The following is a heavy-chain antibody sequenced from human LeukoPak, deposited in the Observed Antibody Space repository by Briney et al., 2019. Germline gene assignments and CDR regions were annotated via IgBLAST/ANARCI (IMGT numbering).Heavy chain of an antibody. CDR1: GGSLSSGCYY. J-gene: IGHJ4*02. D-gene: IGHD2-15*01. V-gene: IGHV4-61*02. Sequence: SQTLSLTCTVSGGSLSSGCYYWRLIRPPAGKGLGLVGRFYTSGTTNNNTPLKSRLTMPVDTSKTQFSLRLSSVTAAGTAVYYCAREEPLVAARGLDYCGQGTLVTVPS. CDR3: AREEPLVAARGLDY. CDR2: FYTSGTT.